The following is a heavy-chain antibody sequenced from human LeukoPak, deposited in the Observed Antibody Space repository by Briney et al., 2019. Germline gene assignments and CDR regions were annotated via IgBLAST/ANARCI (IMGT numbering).Heavy chain of an antibody. V-gene: IGHV3-33*03. CDR2: IWHDGKNK. Sequence: PGGSLRLSCAASGFTFSGYGMHWVRQAPGKGLEWVAVIWHDGKNKYYTDSVKGRFTISRDNSKKTLYLQMNSLRAEDTAVYYCVIGSGGNCYDYWGDYWGQGTLVTVSS. D-gene: IGHD5-12*01. CDR3: VIGSGGNCYDYWGDY. J-gene: IGHJ4*02. CDR1: GFTFSGYG.